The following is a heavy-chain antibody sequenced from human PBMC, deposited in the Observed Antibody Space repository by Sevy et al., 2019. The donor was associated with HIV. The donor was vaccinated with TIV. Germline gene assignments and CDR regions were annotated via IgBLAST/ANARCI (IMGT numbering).Heavy chain of an antibody. CDR1: GFTFSSYW. Sequence: GGSLRLSCAASGFTFSSYWMSWVRQAPGKGLEWVANIKQDGSEKYYVDSVKGRFTISRDNAKNSLYLQMNSLRAEDTAVYYWARDVGWIQLWADAFDIWGQGTMVTVSS. J-gene: IGHJ3*02. V-gene: IGHV3-7*01. CDR3: ARDVGWIQLWADAFDI. CDR2: IKQDGSEK. D-gene: IGHD5-18*01.